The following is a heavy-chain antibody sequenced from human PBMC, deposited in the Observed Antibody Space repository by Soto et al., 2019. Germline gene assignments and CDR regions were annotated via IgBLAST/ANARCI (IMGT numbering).Heavy chain of an antibody. D-gene: IGHD2-2*01. Sequence: PGGSLRLSCAASGFTFSSYGMHWVRQAPGKGLEWVAVIWYDGSNKYYADSVKGRFTISRDNSKNTLYLQMNSLRAEDTAVYYCARDLGVLVPAAMAGHYYYYYYGMDVWGQGTTVTVSS. CDR1: GFTFSSYG. J-gene: IGHJ6*02. V-gene: IGHV3-33*01. CDR2: IWYDGSNK. CDR3: ARDLGVLVPAAMAGHYYYYYYGMDV.